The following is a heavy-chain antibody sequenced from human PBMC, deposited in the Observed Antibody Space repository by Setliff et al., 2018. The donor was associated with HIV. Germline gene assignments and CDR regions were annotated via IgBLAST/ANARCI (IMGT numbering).Heavy chain of an antibody. V-gene: IGHV4-34*01. J-gene: IGHJ4*02. CDR2: INHSGST. CDR1: GDSISNPNYY. D-gene: IGHD3-22*01. CDR3: ARGGAYYYDSSGYYYNYFDY. Sequence: SETLSLTCSVSGDSISNPNYYWSWIRQPPGKGLEWIGEINHSGSTNYNPSLKSRVTISVDTSKNQFSLKLSSVTAADTAVYYCARGGAYYYDSSGYYYNYFDYWGQGTLVTVSS.